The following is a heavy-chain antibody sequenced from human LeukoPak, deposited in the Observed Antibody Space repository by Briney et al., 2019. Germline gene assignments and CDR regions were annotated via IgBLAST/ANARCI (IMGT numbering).Heavy chain of an antibody. V-gene: IGHV4-59*08. CDR2: VSNSVST. Sequence: PSETLSLTCSVSGGSIRNYYWTWIRQPHGKGMEWIGHVSNSVSTKYNPSRKSRVTISIDTSKKHFSLELSSVTAADTAVYYCASRAYYDSSGLDYWGQGILVTVSS. CDR1: GGSIRNYY. D-gene: IGHD3-22*01. J-gene: IGHJ4*02. CDR3: ASRAYYDSSGLDY.